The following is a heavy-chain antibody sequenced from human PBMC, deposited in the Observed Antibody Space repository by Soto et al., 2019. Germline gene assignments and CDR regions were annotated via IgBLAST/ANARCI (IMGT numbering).Heavy chain of an antibody. CDR1: GYTFTSYG. CDR2: ISAYNGNT. J-gene: IGHJ4*02. CDR3: ARDIVVVTAIPLLDY. D-gene: IGHD2-21*02. V-gene: IGHV1-18*01. Sequence: GASVKVSCKASGYTFTSYGISWVRQAPGQGLEWMGWISAYNGNTNYAQKLQGRVTMTTDTSTSTAYMELRSLRSGDTAVYYCARDIVVVTAIPLLDYWGQGTLVTVS.